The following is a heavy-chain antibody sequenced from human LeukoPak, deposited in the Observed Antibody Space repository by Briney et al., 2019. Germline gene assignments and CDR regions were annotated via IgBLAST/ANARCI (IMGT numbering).Heavy chain of an antibody. CDR3: ASEAFCAGGTCNVQRVAS. V-gene: IGHV1-2*02. D-gene: IGHD2-8*02. Sequence: ASVKVSCKASGYTFTAYYIHWVRQAPGQGLEWMGWIDTNTGATKYAQKFQGRVTITRDTSTGTAYMELSSLISGDTALYYCASEAFCAGGTCNVQRVASWGPGTLVTVSS. J-gene: IGHJ4*02. CDR1: GYTFTAYY. CDR2: IDTNTGAT.